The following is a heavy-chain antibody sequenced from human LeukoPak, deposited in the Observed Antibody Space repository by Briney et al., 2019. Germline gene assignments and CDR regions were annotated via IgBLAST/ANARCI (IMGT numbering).Heavy chain of an antibody. J-gene: IGHJ6*03. CDR2: ISGSGGST. CDR3: AKPPSYGDYSSLDNYYYMDV. CDR1: GFTFSSYG. D-gene: IGHD4-17*01. Sequence: GGSLRLSCAASGFTFSSYGMSWVRQAPGKGLEWVSAISGSGGSTYYADSGKGRFTISRDTSKNALYLQMTSLRAEDTAVYYCAKPPSYGDYSSLDNYYYMDVWGKGTTVTVSS. V-gene: IGHV3-23*01.